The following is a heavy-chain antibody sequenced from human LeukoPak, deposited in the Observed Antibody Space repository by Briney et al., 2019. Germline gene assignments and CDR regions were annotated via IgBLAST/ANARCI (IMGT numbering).Heavy chain of an antibody. J-gene: IGHJ6*03. V-gene: IGHV3-7*01. CDR3: ARDHLTHLEDAGYDVYYYYMDI. D-gene: IGHD5-12*01. CDR1: GLTFSSYW. Sequence: GGSLRLSCAASGLTFSSYWMTWVRQAPGKGLEWVATIKQDGSEKYYVDSVKGRFTISRDNAQNSLYLQMSSLRAEDTAVYYCARDHLTHLEDAGYDVYYYYMDIWGKGTTVTVSS. CDR2: IKQDGSEK.